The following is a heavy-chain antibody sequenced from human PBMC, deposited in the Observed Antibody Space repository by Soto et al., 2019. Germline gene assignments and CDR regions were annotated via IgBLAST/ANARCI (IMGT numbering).Heavy chain of an antibody. CDR2: INERGST. Sequence: QVQLQQWGAGLVKPSETLSLSCAVYGQSFSGRSWAWIRQPPGKGLEWIGEINERGSTYYNPSLKRRVTISTDTSNNQFSLKLSSVSAADTAAYFCARGSGIVALPGELEDVKYDYWGQGTLVNVSS. V-gene: IGHV4-34*01. D-gene: IGHD1-1*01. CDR1: GQSFSGRS. J-gene: IGHJ4*02. CDR3: ARGSGIVALPGELEDVKYDY.